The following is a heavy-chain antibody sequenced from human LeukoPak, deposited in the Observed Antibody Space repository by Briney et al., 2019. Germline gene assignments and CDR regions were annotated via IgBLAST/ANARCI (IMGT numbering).Heavy chain of an antibody. CDR2: IYHTGNT. CDR1: GGSISSGSFS. CDR3: ARGFFVRENPGSWFDP. Sequence: SETLSLTRAVSGGSISSGSFSWNWIRQPPGKGLEWIGYIYHTGNTFYNPSLKSRVTISVDRSKNQFSLRLTSVTAADTAVYYCARGFFVRENPGSWFDPWGQGTLVTVSP. J-gene: IGHJ5*02. V-gene: IGHV4-30-2*01. D-gene: IGHD3-10*02.